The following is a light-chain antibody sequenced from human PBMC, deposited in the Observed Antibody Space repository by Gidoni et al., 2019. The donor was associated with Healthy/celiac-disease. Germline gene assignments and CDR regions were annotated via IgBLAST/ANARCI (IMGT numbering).Light chain of an antibody. CDR1: QDISNY. V-gene: IGKV1-33*01. Sequence: DSQMGRAPSSLSASVGDRVTITCQASQDISNYLNWYQQKPGKAPKLLIYDASNFETGVPSRFSGSGSGTDFTFTIISLQPEDIATYYCQQYDNLPLPFGGGTKVEIK. CDR3: QQYDNLPLP. CDR2: DAS. J-gene: IGKJ4*01.